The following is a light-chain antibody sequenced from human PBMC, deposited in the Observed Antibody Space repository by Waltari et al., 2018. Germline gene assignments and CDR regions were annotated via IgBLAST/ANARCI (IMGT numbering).Light chain of an antibody. CDR3: QQYYSPPQT. CDR2: WAS. CDR1: QSVLYSANKRNL. V-gene: IGKV4-1*01. Sequence: DIVMTQSPDSLAVSLGERATINCRSSQSVLYSANKRNLLGWYQQKPGQSPKLLIYWASTRESGVPDRFSGSGSGTDFTLTISTLQAEDVAIYYCQQYYSPPQTFGQGTKLDIK. J-gene: IGKJ2*01.